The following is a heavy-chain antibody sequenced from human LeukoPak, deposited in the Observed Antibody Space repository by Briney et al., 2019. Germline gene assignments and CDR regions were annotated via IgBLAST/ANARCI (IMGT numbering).Heavy chain of an antibody. CDR1: GGSISSGGYY. Sequence: PSETLSLTCTVSGGSISSGGYYWSWIRQHPGKGLEWIGYIYYSGSTYYNPSLKSRVTISVDTSKNQFSLKLSSVTAADTAVYYCARYSLAAAHNWFDPWGQGTLVTVSS. D-gene: IGHD6-6*01. CDR2: IYYSGST. V-gene: IGHV4-31*03. J-gene: IGHJ5*02. CDR3: ARYSLAAAHNWFDP.